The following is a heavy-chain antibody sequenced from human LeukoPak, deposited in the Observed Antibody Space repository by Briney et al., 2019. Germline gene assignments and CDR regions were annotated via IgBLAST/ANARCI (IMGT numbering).Heavy chain of an antibody. J-gene: IGHJ4*02. CDR1: GFTFDDYA. V-gene: IGHV3-43*02. Sequence: GGSLRLSCAASGFTFDDYAMNWVRQAPGKGLEWVSLISGDGGSTYYADSVKGRFTISRDNSKNSLYLQMNSLRTEDTALYYCAKDGHYDYVWGSYRSPDYWGQGTLVTVSS. CDR2: ISGDGGST. CDR3: AKDGHYDYVWGSYRSPDY. D-gene: IGHD3-16*02.